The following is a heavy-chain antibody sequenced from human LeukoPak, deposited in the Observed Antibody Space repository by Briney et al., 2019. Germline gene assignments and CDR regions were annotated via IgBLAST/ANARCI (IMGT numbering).Heavy chain of an antibody. D-gene: IGHD3-3*01. CDR1: GGSFSDYY. V-gene: IGHV4-34*01. J-gene: IGHJ3*02. CDR3: ARHARRYYDFWSGQINDAFDI. CDR2: VNHSGGT. Sequence: PSETLSLTCAVYGGSFSDYYWSWIRQPSGKGLEWIGEVNHSGGTNYNPSLKSRVTISVDTSKNQFSLKLSSVTAADTAVYYCARHARRYYDFWSGQINDAFDIWGQGTMVTVSS.